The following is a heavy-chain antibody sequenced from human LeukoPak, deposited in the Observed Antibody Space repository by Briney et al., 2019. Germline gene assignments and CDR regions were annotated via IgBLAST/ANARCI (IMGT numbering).Heavy chain of an antibody. D-gene: IGHD4-17*01. CDR1: GXSISSSSDY. CDR3: ARRGDYGDYVWFY. V-gene: IGHV4-39*01. Sequence: PSETLSLTCTVSGXSISSSSDYWDWIRQPPGKGLEWIGTIYYSGSTYYNPSLKSRVTISVDTSKNRFSLKLTSVTAADTAFYYCARRGDYGDYVWFYWGQGTLVTVSS. J-gene: IGHJ4*02. CDR2: IYYSGST.